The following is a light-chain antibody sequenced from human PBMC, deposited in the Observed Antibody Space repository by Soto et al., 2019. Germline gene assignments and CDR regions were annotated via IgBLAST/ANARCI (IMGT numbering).Light chain of an antibody. CDR2: DAS. Sequence: IQITHSPSTLSASVGDRVTITFRASQSISSWLAWYQQKPGKAPKLLIYDASSLESGVPSRFSGSGSGTEFTLTISSLQPDDFATYYCQQYNSYPTCGQGTTVDIK. CDR1: QSISSW. CDR3: QQYNSYPT. V-gene: IGKV1-5*01. J-gene: IGKJ1*01.